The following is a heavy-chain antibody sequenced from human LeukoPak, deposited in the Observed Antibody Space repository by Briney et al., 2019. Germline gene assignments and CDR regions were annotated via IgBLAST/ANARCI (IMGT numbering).Heavy chain of an antibody. CDR1: GFTFSSYS. D-gene: IGHD2-21*02. CDR3: ARDAGYCGGDRYSDY. V-gene: IGHV3-21*01. J-gene: IGHJ4*02. Sequence: GGSLRLSCAASGFTFSSYSMNWFRQAPGKGLEGVSSISSSSYIYYADSVKGRFTISRDNAKNSLYLQMNSLRAEDTAVYYCARDAGYCGGDRYSDYWGQGTLVTVSS. CDR2: ISSSSYI.